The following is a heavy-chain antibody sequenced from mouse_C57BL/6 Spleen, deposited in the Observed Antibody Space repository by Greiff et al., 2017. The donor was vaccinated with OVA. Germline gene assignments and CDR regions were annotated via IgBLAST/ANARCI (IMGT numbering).Heavy chain of an antibody. J-gene: IGHJ1*03. CDR2: IYPSDSET. CDR3: ARTLGRGYFDV. V-gene: IGHV1-61*01. Sequence: QVQLQQPGAELVRPGSSVKLSCKASGYTFTSYWMDWVKQRPGQGLEWIGNIYPSDSETHYNQKFKDKATLTVDKSSSTAYMQLSSLTSEDSAVYYCARTLGRGYFDVWGRGTTVTVSS. D-gene: IGHD4-1*01. CDR1: GYTFTSYW.